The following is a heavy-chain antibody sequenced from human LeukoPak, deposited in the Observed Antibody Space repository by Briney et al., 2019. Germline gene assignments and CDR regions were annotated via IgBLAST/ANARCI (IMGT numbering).Heavy chain of an antibody. CDR3: ATIGDQRVLLY. V-gene: IGHV1-46*01. Sequence: ASVKVSCKASGYTFTSYYMHWVRQAPGQGLEWMGIINPSGGSTSYAQKFQGRVTMRTDTSTDTAYMELSGLTSEDTGVYYCATIGDQRVLLYWGQGTPVTVSS. CDR1: GYTFTSYY. D-gene: IGHD2-2*01. CDR2: INPSGGST. J-gene: IGHJ4*02.